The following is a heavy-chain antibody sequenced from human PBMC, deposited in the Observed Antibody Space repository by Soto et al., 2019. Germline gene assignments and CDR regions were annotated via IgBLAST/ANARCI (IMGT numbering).Heavy chain of an antibody. V-gene: IGHV3-23*01. J-gene: IGHJ4*02. Sequence: GGSLRLSCAASGFTFSSYAMSWVRQAPGKGLEWVSAISGSGGSTYYADSVKGRFTISRDNSKNTLYLQMNRLRAEDTAVYYCARGTKDSYYDFWSGYWAYFDYWGQGTLVTVSS. CDR2: ISGSGGST. D-gene: IGHD3-3*01. CDR3: ARGTKDSYYDFWSGYWAYFDY. CDR1: GFTFSSYA.